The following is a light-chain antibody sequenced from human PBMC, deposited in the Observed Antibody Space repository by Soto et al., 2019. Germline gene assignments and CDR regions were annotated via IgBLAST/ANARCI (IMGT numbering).Light chain of an antibody. CDR2: GAS. J-gene: IGKJ5*01. CDR3: QQYGSSIT. Sequence: EVVLTQSPGTLSLSPGERATLSCRASQRVTSTYLAWYQQKPGQAPRLLIYGASSRATGIPDRFSGSGSGTDFTLIIKRLEPEDFAVYYCQQYGSSITFGQGTRLEIK. CDR1: QRVTSTY. V-gene: IGKV3-20*01.